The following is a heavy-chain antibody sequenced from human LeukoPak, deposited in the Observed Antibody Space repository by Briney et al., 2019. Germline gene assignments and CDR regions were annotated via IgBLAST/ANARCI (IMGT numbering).Heavy chain of an antibody. J-gene: IGHJ3*02. CDR2: IKQYGSEK. V-gene: IGHV3-7*01. CDR1: GFTFSSYW. D-gene: IGHD3-22*01. CDR3: ARDRGRGGITMIVVVTPDAFDI. Sequence: GGSLRLSCAASGFTFSSYWMSWVRQAPGKGLEWVANIKQYGSEKYYVDSVKGRFTISRDNAKNSLYLQMNSLRAEDTAVYYCARDRGRGGITMIVVVTPDAFDIWGQGTMVTVSS.